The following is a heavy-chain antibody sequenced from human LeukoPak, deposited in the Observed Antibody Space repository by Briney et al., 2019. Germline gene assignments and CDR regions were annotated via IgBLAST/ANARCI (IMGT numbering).Heavy chain of an antibody. CDR2: IYYSGST. Sequence: PSETLSLTCTVSGGSISSYYWSWIRQPPGKGLEWIGYIYYSGSTNYNPSLKSRVTISVDTSKNQFSLKLSSVTAADTAVYYCARVGYWPGVNWFDPWGQGTLVTVSS. V-gene: IGHV4-59*01. J-gene: IGHJ5*02. CDR3: ARVGYWPGVNWFDP. D-gene: IGHD1-26*01. CDR1: GGSISSYY.